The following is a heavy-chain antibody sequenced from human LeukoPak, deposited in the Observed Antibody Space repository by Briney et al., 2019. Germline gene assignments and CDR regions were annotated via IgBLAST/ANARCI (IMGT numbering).Heavy chain of an antibody. Sequence: ASVKVSCKASGYTFTSYGISWVRQAPGQGLEWMGWIGSYNGNTNYAQRLQDRITVTTDTSTSTAYMELSSLRSDDTAMYYCARAGAEVTSHFDSWGQGTLVTVSS. V-gene: IGHV1-18*01. D-gene: IGHD2-21*02. J-gene: IGHJ4*02. CDR1: GYTFTSYG. CDR3: ARAGAEVTSHFDS. CDR2: IGSYNGNT.